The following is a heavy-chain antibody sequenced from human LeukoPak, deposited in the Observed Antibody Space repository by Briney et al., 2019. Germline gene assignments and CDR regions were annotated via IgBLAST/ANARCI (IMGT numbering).Heavy chain of an antibody. J-gene: IGHJ4*02. Sequence: SETLSLTCAVYGGSFSGYYWSWIRQPPGKGLEWIGEINHSGSTNYNPSLKSRVTISVDTSKNQFSLKLSSVTAADTAVYYCARSSSGYYYPFGYWGQGTLVTVSS. D-gene: IGHD3-22*01. CDR3: ARSSSGYYYPFGY. CDR2: INHSGST. CDR1: GGSFSGYY. V-gene: IGHV4-34*01.